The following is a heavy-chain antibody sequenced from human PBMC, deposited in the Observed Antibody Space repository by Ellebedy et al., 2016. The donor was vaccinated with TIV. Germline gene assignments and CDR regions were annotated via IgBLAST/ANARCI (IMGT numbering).Heavy chain of an antibody. D-gene: IGHD3-16*01. CDR2: LYYTGST. V-gene: IGHV4-59*01. CDR1: GGSLSDNC. J-gene: IGHJ3*01. CDR3: VSSASMDAFDL. Sequence: SETLSLTCAVSGGSLSDNCWTWIRQAPGKGLEWIGYLYYTGSTNYNPSLKSRVTISVNTPRNQFSLKLSSVTTADTAVYYCVSSASMDAFDLWGQGTMVTVSS.